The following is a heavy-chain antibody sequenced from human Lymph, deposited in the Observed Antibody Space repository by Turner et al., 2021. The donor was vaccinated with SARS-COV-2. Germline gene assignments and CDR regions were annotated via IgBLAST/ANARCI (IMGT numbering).Heavy chain of an antibody. CDR3: ASDGLKKEVAGTTDNWFDP. V-gene: IGHV3-30-3*01. CDR2: ISYNGSNT. CDR1: GFTFCSSA. J-gene: IGHJ5*02. Sequence: QRVGSGGGVVQRGGSLRLSSAASGFTFCSSAMYWVRQVRGKGREWVAVISYNGSNTYNAYSVKGVITIFSNTTKNSLYTQKIRLSAEDAAEYYGASDGLKKEVAGTTDNWFDPWGQGTLVTVSS. D-gene: IGHD6-19*01.